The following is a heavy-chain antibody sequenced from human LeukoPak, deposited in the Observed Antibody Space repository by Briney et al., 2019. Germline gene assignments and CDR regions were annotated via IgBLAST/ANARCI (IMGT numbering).Heavy chain of an antibody. J-gene: IGHJ4*02. CDR2: IYYSGST. V-gene: IGHV4-39*01. Sequence: PSETLSLTCTVSGGSISSSSYYWGWIRQPPGKGLEWIGSIYYSGSTYYNPSLKSRVTISVDTSKNQFSLKLSSVTAADTAVYYCARQRGYGGEFDYWGQGTLVTVSS. CDR1: GGSISSSSYY. CDR3: ARQRGYGGEFDY. D-gene: IGHD3-16*01.